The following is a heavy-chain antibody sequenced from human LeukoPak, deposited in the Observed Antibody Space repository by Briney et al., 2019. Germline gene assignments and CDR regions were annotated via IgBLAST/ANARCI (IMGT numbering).Heavy chain of an antibody. CDR1: GGSISSFH. J-gene: IGHJ6*03. V-gene: IGHV4-59*01. CDR3: ARVPRSYYFYYYMDV. CDR2: IYYSGSS. Sequence: SETLSLTCNVSGGSISSFHWSWVRQPPGKGLEWIGYIYYSGSSNYNPSLKSQVTISVDTSKNQFSLKLSSVTAADTAVYYCARVPRSYYFYYYMDVWGKGTTVTVSS.